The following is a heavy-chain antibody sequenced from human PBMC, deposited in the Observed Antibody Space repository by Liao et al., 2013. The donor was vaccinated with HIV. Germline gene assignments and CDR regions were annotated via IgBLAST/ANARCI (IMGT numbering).Heavy chain of an antibody. CDR3: ARTRRHYGSGNYAHYFYYYNGR. J-gene: IGHJ6*03. D-gene: IGHD3-10*01. CDR2: FYSRGTT. CDR1: DGSISTYY. Sequence: QVQLQESGPGLVKPSETLSLTCTVSDGSISTYYWSWIRQPAGKGLEWIGRFYSRGTTNYNPSLKSRVTMSVDTSKNQFSLKVSSVTAADTAVYYCARTRRHYGSGNYAHYFYYYNGRLGQRDHGHRLL. V-gene: IGHV4-4*07.